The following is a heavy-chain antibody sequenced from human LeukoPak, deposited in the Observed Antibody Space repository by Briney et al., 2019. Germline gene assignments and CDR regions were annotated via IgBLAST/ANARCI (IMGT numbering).Heavy chain of an antibody. V-gene: IGHV3-48*04. J-gene: IGHJ3*02. CDR2: ISSSSSTI. CDR1: GFTFSSYS. CDR3: ARLSMGYCSSTSCSSAFDI. Sequence: QSGGSLRLSCAASGFTFSSYSMNWVRQAPGKGLEWVSYISSSSSTIYYADSVKGRFTISRDNAKNSLYLQMNSLRAEDTAVYYCARLSMGYCSSTSCSSAFDIWGQGTMVTVSS. D-gene: IGHD2-2*01.